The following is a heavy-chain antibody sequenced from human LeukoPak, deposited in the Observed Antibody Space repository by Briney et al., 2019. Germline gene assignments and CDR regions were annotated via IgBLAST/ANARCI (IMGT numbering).Heavy chain of an antibody. CDR2: IFGGGGG. J-gene: IGHJ4*02. Sequence: TGGSLRLSCAASGFTVSNNYMSWVRQAPGKGLEWGSVIFGGGGGYYADSVKGRFTISRDNSKNTVYLQMNNLRPEDTAVYYCARESRSSTWYVHFDYWGQGTLVTVSS. D-gene: IGHD6-13*01. V-gene: IGHV3-53*01. CDR3: ARESRSSTWYVHFDY. CDR1: GFTVSNNY.